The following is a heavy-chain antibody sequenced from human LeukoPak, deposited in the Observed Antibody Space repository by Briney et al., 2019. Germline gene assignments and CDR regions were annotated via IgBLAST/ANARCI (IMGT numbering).Heavy chain of an antibody. CDR2: IIPIFGTA. V-gene: IGHV1-69*05. D-gene: IGHD5-24*01. CDR1: GGTFSSYA. CDR3: ARVREMTGYYYYMDV. Sequence: SVKVSCKSSGGTFSSYAISWVRHAPGQGLEWMGGIIPIFGTANYAQKFQGRVTITTDESTSTAYMELSSLRSEDTAVYYCARVREMTGYYYYMDVWGKATTVTVSS. J-gene: IGHJ6*03.